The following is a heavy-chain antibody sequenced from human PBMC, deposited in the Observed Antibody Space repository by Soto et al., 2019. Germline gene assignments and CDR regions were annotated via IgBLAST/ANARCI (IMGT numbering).Heavy chain of an antibody. D-gene: IGHD3-9*01. V-gene: IGHV4-34*01. CDR1: GGSFSGYY. CDR3: ARRYAGVRYFDWNWFDP. Sequence: SETLSLTCAVYGGSFSGYYWSWIRQPPGKGLEWIGEINHSGSTNYNPSLKSRVTISVDTSKNQFSLKLSSVTAADTAVYYCARRYAGVRYFDWNWFDPWGQGTLVTVSS. J-gene: IGHJ5*02. CDR2: INHSGST.